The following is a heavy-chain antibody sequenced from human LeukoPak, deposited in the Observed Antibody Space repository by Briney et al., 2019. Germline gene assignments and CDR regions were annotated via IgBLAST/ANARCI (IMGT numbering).Heavy chain of an antibody. D-gene: IGHD1-20*01. J-gene: IGHJ5*02. CDR2: IYYSGST. Sequence: PSETLSLTCTVSGGSISSYYWSWIRQPPGKGLEWIGYIYYSGSTNYNPSLKSRVTISVDTSKNQFSLKLSSVTAADTAVYYCARALGYNSYNWFDPWGQGTLVTVSS. CDR3: ARALGYNSYNWFDP. V-gene: IGHV4-59*01. CDR1: GGSISSYY.